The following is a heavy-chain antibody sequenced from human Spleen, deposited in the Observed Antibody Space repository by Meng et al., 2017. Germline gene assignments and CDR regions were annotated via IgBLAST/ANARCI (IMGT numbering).Heavy chain of an antibody. CDR1: DDSISSYY. J-gene: IGHJ4*02. D-gene: IGHD3-22*01. CDR2: IYHNGDT. Sequence: SETLSLTCTVSDDSISSYYWNWIRQPPGKGLEWIGFIYHNGDTNYNPSLKSRVTISVDTSKNQFSLKLSSVTAADTAVYYCARGANYYDSSGYSPYYFDYWGQGTLVTVSS. CDR3: ARGANYYDSSGYSPYYFDY. V-gene: IGHV4-59*12.